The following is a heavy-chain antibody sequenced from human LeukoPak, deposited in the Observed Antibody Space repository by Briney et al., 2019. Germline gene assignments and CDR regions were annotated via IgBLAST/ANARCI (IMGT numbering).Heavy chain of an antibody. J-gene: IGHJ4*02. CDR1: GFTFTGYT. V-gene: IGHV3-48*02. D-gene: IGHD3-22*01. CDR2: ISSGGSTI. CDR3: AREPPGNYDGTGYYYAHFDY. Sequence: PGGSLRLSCAASGFTFTGYTMNWVRQAPGKGLEWLSYISSGGSTIYYADSVKGRFAISRDNAKNSLYLQMSSLRDEDTAVYYCAREPPGNYDGTGYYYAHFDYWGQGTLVTVSS.